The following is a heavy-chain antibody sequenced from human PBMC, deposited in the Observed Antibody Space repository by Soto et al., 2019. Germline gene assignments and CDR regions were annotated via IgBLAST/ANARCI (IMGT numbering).Heavy chain of an antibody. Sequence: VASVKVSCKASGYTFTGYYMHWVRQAPGQGLEWMGWINPNSGGTNYAQKFQGRVTMTRDTSISTAYMELSRLRSDDTAVYYCAILYLNKPYYYYGMDVWGQGTTVTVYS. CDR3: AILYLNKPYYYYGMDV. CDR2: INPNSGGT. J-gene: IGHJ6*02. CDR1: GYTFTGYY. V-gene: IGHV1-2*02.